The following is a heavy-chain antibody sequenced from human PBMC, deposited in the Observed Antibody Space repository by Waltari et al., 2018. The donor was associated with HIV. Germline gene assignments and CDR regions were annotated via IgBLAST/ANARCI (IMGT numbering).Heavy chain of an antibody. Sequence: QVQLQESGPGLVKPSQPLSLTCTVSGGSISSGSYYWRWIRQPAGKGLEWIGRIYTSGSTNYNPSLKSRVTISVDTSKNQFSLKLSSVTAADTAVYYCAREAFRAGYYWGQGTLVTVSS. CDR1: GGSISSGSYY. J-gene: IGHJ4*02. D-gene: IGHD3-3*02. CDR3: AREAFRAGYY. CDR2: IYTSGST. V-gene: IGHV4-61*02.